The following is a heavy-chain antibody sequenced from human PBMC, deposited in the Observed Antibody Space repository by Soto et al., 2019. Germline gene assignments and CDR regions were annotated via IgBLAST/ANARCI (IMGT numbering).Heavy chain of an antibody. CDR1: GFTFTTYS. D-gene: IGHD6-13*01. J-gene: IGHJ4*01. CDR3: ARGYSSSRLDY. V-gene: IGHV3-30-3*01. Sequence: SLRLSCAASGFTFTTYSMHWVRQAPGKGLEWVTIISNDGSNKFYADSVKGRFTISRDNSKNTLYLQMNSLRAEDTAVYYCARGYSSSRLDYWGQGTLVTVSS. CDR2: ISNDGSNK.